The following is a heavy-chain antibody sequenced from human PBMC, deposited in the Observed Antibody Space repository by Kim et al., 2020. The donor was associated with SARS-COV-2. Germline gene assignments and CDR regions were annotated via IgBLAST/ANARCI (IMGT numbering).Heavy chain of an antibody. J-gene: IGHJ4*02. V-gene: IGHV1-69*04. Sequence: SVKVSCKASGGTFSSYAISWVRQAPGQGLEWMGRIIPILGIANYAQKFQGRVTITADKSTSTAYMELSSLRAEDTAVYYCARDCPPPIVGATICYWGQGTLVTVSS. D-gene: IGHD1-26*01. CDR3: ARDCPPPIVGATICY. CDR1: GGTFSSYA. CDR2: IIPILGIA.